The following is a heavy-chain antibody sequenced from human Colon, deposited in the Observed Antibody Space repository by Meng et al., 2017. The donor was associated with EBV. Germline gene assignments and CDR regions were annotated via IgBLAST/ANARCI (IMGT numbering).Heavy chain of an antibody. V-gene: IGHV4-39*07. D-gene: IGHD5-18*01. Sequence: QEQESGPGLVKAAETPSLTCTVCGGSISSSSYSWAWIRQPPGKGLEWIGGISDGGSTSYNPSLKSRVTISIDTSKNQFSLSLTSVTAADTAIYYCARGIQIWHEIDYWGQGTLVTVSS. CDR2: ISDGGST. J-gene: IGHJ4*02. CDR3: ARGIQIWHEIDY. CDR1: GGSISSSSYS.